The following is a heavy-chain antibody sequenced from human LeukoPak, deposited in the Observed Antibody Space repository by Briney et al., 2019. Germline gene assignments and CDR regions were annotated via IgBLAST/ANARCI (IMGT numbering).Heavy chain of an antibody. D-gene: IGHD3-10*01. CDR1: GFTFSSYW. CDR3: ARVHGYYGYYFGY. CDR2: IKQNGSEK. J-gene: IGHJ4*01. V-gene: IGHV3-7*01. Sequence: PGGSLRLSCAASGFTFSSYWMSWVRQAPGKGLEWVANIKQNGSEKYYVDSVKGRFTISRDNAKNSLYLQMNSLRAEDTAVYYCARVHGYYGYYFGYWGQGTLVTGFS.